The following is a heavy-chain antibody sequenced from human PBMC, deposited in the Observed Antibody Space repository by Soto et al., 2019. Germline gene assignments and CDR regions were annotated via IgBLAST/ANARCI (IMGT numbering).Heavy chain of an antibody. CDR2: ITAYNVNT. D-gene: IGHD2-15*01. J-gene: IGHJ3*02. CDR3: ARDRVVAATHDAFDI. V-gene: IGHV1-18*01. Sequence: EWMGWITAYNVNTNYAQKLQGRVTMTTDTSTSTAYMELRSLRSDDTAVYYCARDRVVAATHDAFDIWGQGTMVTVSS.